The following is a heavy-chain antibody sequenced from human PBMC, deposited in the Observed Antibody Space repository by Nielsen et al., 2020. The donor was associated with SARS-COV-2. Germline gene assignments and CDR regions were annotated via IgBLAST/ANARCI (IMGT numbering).Heavy chain of an antibody. CDR3: ARDSLTEYCFDY. CDR1: GGSISSYY. V-gene: IGHV4-59*01. J-gene: IGHJ4*02. CDR2: IYYSGST. Sequence: SETLSLTCTVSGGSISSYYWSWIRQPPGKGLEWIGYIYYSGSTNYNPSLKSRVTISVDTSKNQFSLKLSSVTAADTAVYYCARDSLTEYCFDYWGQGTLVTVSS.